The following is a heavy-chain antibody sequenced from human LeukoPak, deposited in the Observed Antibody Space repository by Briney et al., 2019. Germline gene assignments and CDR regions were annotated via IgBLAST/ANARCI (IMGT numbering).Heavy chain of an antibody. CDR3: AKDLAPQSKAIAVADH. CDR1: GFTFSSYA. V-gene: IGHV3-23*01. CDR2: ISGSGGST. Sequence: TGGSLRLSCAASGFTFSSYAMSWVRQAPGKGLEWVSAISGSGGSTYYADSVKGRFTISRDNSKNTLYLQMNSLRAEDTAVYYCAKDLAPQSKAIAVADHWGQGTLVTVSS. J-gene: IGHJ1*01. D-gene: IGHD6-19*01.